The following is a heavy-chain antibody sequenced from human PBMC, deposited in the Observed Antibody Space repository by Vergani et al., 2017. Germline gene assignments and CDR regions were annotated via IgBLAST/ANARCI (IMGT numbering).Heavy chain of an antibody. V-gene: IGHV3-21*01. J-gene: IGHJ4*02. CDR1: GFDFNSYS. D-gene: IGHD6-25*01. CDR3: ARDLRGYGPFDL. Sequence: EVQLVESGGGLVRPGGSLRLSCAASGFDFNSYSMNWIRQAPGKGLEWVASISSQTDYIFYADALRGRLTISRDNAAQSLFLQMSSLRAEDTGVYFCARDLRGYGPFDLWGQGTLVTVS. CDR2: ISSQTDYI.